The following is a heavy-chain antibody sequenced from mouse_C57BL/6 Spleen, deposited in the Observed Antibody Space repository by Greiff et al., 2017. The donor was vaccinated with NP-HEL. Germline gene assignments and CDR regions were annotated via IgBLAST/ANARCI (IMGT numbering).Heavy chain of an antibody. V-gene: IGHV5-9-1*02. CDR2: ISSGGDYI. J-gene: IGHJ2*01. D-gene: IGHD1-1*01. CDR1: GFTFSSYA. CDR3: TRETRYGSSYGPFDY. Sequence: EVKLVESGEGLVKPGGSLKLSCAASGFTFSSYAMSWVRQTPEKRLEWVAYISSGGDYIYYADTVKGRFTISRDSARNTLYLQMSSLKSEDTAMYYCTRETRYGSSYGPFDYWGQGTTLTVSS.